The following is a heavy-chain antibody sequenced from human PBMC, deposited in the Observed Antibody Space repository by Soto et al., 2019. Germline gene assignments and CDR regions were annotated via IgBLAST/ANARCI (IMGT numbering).Heavy chain of an antibody. J-gene: IGHJ5*02. Sequence: GASVKVSCKTSGSTFSNYGITWVRQAPGQPLEWLGWISLYSDGTNYAQKFQGRVSMTTDTSTTTPYMELRSLRSDETAVYYCARALPGAKTLFRPWGQRTLVTVSS. CDR1: GSTFSNYG. D-gene: IGHD3-10*01. CDR3: ARALPGAKTLFRP. CDR2: ISLYSDGT. V-gene: IGHV1-18*01.